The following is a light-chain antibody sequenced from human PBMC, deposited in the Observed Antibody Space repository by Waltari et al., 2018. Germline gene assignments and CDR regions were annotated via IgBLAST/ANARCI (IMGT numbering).Light chain of an antibody. CDR1: QSVFYSSNNKNY. V-gene: IGKV4-1*01. J-gene: IGKJ5*01. Sequence: DIVMTQSPDSLAVSLGERATINCRSSQSVFYSSNNKNYLAWYQQKPGQPPKLRIYWASTRESGVPDRFSGGGSWTDFTLTISSLQAEDVAVYSCQQYYTTPPTFGQGTRLEIK. CDR3: QQYYTTPPT. CDR2: WAS.